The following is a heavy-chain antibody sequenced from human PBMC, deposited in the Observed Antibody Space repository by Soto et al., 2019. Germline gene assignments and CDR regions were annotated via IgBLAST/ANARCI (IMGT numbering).Heavy chain of an antibody. V-gene: IGHV3-11*01. J-gene: IGHJ4*02. CDR1: GYTFSDYY. CDR3: ASHYDMWSGYLSPVDY. D-gene: IGHD3-3*01. Sequence: QVQLVESGGDLVKPGGSLRLSCAASGYTFSDYYMSWIRQAPGKGLEWISYIDTSSTKIYYADSVKGRFTITRDNAKNLLYLEMNSLRDEDTAVYYCASHYDMWSGYLSPVDYWGQGTLVTVSS. CDR2: IDTSSTKI.